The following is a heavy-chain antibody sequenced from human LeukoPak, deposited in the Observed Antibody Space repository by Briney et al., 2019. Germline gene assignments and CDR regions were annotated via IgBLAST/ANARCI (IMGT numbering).Heavy chain of an antibody. D-gene: IGHD4-23*01. CDR1: GYHFNTYW. V-gene: IGHV5-51*01. CDR2: IRPMNSDV. Sequence: GASLEISCQGSGYHFNTYWVAWVRPLPGKGLWWRGIIRPMNSDVRYSPSFQGQVTISVDRSINTAYLQWNSLPASDTAMYYCASRPFETTVVPWDFYWGQGTQVTVSS. CDR3: ASRPFETTVVPWDFY. J-gene: IGHJ4*02.